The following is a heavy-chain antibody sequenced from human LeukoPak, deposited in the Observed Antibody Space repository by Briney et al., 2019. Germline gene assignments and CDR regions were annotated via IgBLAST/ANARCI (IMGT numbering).Heavy chain of an antibody. CDR1: GYTFTAYY. CDR2: INPNSGGT. V-gene: IGHV1-2*02. CDR3: AKARGLYCSSTSCYDCDV. D-gene: IGHD2-2*01. Sequence: ASVKVSCKASGYTFTAYYIHWVRQAPGQGLEWMGWINPNSGGTNYAQKFQGRVTLTRDTSITTAYMELNRLRSDDTAVYYCAKARGLYCSSTSCYDCDVWGKGTTVPVSS. J-gene: IGHJ6*04.